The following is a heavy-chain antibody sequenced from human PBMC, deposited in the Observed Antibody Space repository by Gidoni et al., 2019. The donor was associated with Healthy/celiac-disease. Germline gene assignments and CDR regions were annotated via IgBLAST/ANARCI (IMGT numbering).Heavy chain of an antibody. V-gene: IGHV4-39*01. CDR3: ARLGIFGVVAYDAFDI. CDR2: IYYSGST. D-gene: IGHD3-3*02. CDR1: GGSISSSSYY. J-gene: IGHJ3*02. Sequence: QLQLQESGPGLVKPSETLSLTCTVSGGSISSSSYYWGWIRQPPGKGLGWIGSIYYSGSTYYNPSLKSRVTISVDTSKNQFSLKLSSVTAADTAVYYCARLGIFGVVAYDAFDIWGQGTMVTVSS.